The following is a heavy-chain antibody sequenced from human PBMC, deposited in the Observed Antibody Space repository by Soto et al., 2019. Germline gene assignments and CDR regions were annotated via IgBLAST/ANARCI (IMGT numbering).Heavy chain of an antibody. V-gene: IGHV3-74*01. J-gene: IGHJ6*02. CDR3: ARDRSYAMEV. CDR2: INGDASST. Sequence: GGSLRLSCAASGFTFSSYAMHWVRQAPGEGLVWVSCINGDASSTTYADSVKGRFTISRDDAKNTVYLQMTSLRAEDTAVYFCARDRSYAMEVWGQGTRVTVSS. CDR1: GFTFSSYA.